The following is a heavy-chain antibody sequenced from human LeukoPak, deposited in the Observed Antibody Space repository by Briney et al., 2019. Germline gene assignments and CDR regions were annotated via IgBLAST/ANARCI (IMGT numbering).Heavy chain of an antibody. V-gene: IGHV3-13*04. Sequence: GGSLRLSCAASGFTFSTYTMNWVREGPGKGLEWVSAVGNDGHTYYAGSVKGRFAISRENAKNSVYLQMNNLRAGDTAVYYCLAGGDYWGQGTLVTVSS. J-gene: IGHJ4*02. CDR1: GFTFSTYT. CDR2: VGNDGHT. CDR3: LAGGDY.